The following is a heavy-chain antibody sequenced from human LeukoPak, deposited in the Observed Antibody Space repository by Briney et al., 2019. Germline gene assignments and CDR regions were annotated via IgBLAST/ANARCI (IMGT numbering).Heavy chain of an antibody. V-gene: IGHV3-21*01. CDR1: QFXFSDYT. D-gene: IGHD3-3*01. Sequence: GGSLRLSCAASQFXFSDYTMNWVRRAPGKGQEWVSDISTRSDYIYYAEPVKGRFTIFRDNAKNSLYLLMNSLRAEETAVYYCARYVYGVVTSFDYWGQGTLVTVSS. CDR2: ISTRSDYI. CDR3: ARYVYGVVTSFDY. J-gene: IGHJ4*02.